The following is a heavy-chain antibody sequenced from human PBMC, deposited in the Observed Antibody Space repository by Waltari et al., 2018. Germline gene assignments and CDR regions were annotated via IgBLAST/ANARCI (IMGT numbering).Heavy chain of an antibody. CDR1: GLTFHDYY. Sequence: QVQLVESGGGLVQSGGSLRTPCSASGLTFHDYYLVWIRQAPGKGLEWVSSISSSSSSIFYADSMKGRFTVSRDNAKNLLFLEMNGLRAEDTAVYYCAKHRGSYLDYFDYWGRGTLVTVSS. CDR3: AKHRGSYLDYFDY. V-gene: IGHV3-11*04. J-gene: IGHJ4*02. D-gene: IGHD1-26*01. CDR2: ISSSSSSI.